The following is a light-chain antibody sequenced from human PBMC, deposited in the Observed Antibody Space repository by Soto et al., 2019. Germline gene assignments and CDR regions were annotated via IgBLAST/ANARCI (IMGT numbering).Light chain of an antibody. CDR1: QGISSY. V-gene: IGKV1-9*01. CDR2: AAS. J-gene: IGKJ1*01. CDR3: QQLNSYPPWT. Sequence: DIQLTQSPSFLSASVGDRVTITCRASQGISSYLAWYQQKPAKAPKLLIYAASTLQSGVPSRFSGSGSGTEFTLTISSLQPEDFATYYCQQLNSYPPWTFGQGTKVEIK.